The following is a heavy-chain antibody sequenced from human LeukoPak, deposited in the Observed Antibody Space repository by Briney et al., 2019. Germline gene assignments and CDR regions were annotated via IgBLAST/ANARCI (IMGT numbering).Heavy chain of an antibody. Sequence: ASVKVSCKASGYTFSNYGINWVRPAPGQGLEWMGWSSPYNGKTNYAHKLQGRVTMTTDTSTSTVYMELRSLRSDDTAMYYCARGLLTFGGVIGGPQALEYFQHWGQGTLVTVSS. CDR3: ARGLLTFGGVIGGPQALEYFQH. V-gene: IGHV1-18*01. CDR1: GYTFSNYG. J-gene: IGHJ1*01. CDR2: SSPYNGKT. D-gene: IGHD3-16*02.